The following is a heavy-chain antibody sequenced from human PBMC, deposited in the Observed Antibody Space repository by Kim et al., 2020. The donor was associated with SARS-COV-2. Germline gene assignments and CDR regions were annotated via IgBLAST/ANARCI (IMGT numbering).Heavy chain of an antibody. CDR3: ANGGWLDY. D-gene: IGHD3-10*01. V-gene: IGHV3-7*03. J-gene: IGHJ4*02. Sequence: GGSLRLSCVASGFTFRTYWMTWVRQAPGTGLEWVANISPGGDEKNYVDSVKGRFTISRDNAKNSLFLQLNNLRAEDSAVYYFANGGWLDYWGQRTLVTVSS. CDR2: ISPGGDEK. CDR1: GFTFRTYW.